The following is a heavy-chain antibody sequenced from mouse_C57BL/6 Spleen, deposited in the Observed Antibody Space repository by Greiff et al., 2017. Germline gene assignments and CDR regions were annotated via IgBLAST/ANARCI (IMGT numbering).Heavy chain of an antibody. J-gene: IGHJ4*01. Sequence: EVQLVESGPGLVKPSQSLSLTCSVTGYSITSGYYWNWIRQFPGNKLEWMGYISYDGSNNYNPSLKNRISITRDTSKNQFFLKLNSVTTEDTATYYCARAPAMDYWGQGTSVTVSS. CDR2: ISYDGSN. CDR3: ARAPAMDY. CDR1: GYSITSGYY. V-gene: IGHV3-6*01.